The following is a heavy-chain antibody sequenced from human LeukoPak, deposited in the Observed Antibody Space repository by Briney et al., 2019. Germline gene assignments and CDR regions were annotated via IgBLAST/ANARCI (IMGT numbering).Heavy chain of an antibody. D-gene: IGHD1-26*01. CDR3: ARAVVGATRLFDY. V-gene: IGHV4-34*01. J-gene: IGHJ4*02. CDR2: INHSGST. Sequence: SETLSLTCAVYGGSFSGYYWSWIRQPPGKGLVWIGEINHSGSTSYNPSLKSRVTISVDTSKNQFSLKLSSVTAADTAVYYCARAVVGATRLFDYWGQGTLVTVSS. CDR1: GGSFSGYY.